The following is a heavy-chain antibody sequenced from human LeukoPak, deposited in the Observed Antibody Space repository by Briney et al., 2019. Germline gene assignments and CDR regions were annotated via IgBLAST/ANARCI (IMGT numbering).Heavy chain of an antibody. V-gene: IGHV3-74*01. J-gene: IGHJ3*02. Sequence: PGGSLRLSCAASGFTFDDYAMHWVRQAPGKGLVWVSRINSDGSSTSYADSVKGRFTISRDNAKNTLYLQMNSLRAEDTAVYYCARVPSSMIAVVIPNYAFDIWGQGTMVTVSS. CDR2: INSDGSST. D-gene: IGHD3-22*01. CDR3: ARVPSSMIAVVIPNYAFDI. CDR1: GFTFDDYA.